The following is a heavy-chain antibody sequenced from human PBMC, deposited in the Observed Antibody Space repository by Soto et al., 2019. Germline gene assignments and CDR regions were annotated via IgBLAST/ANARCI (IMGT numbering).Heavy chain of an antibody. Sequence: GGSLRLSCAASGFTFSSYGMHWVRQAPGKGLEWVAVISYDGSNKYYADSVKGRFTISRDNSKNTLYLQMNSLRAEDTAVYYCAKAPQRGYSGYVEPRWFDPWGQGTLVTVSS. V-gene: IGHV3-30*18. CDR3: AKAPQRGYSGYVEPRWFDP. CDR1: GFTFSSYG. J-gene: IGHJ5*02. D-gene: IGHD5-12*01. CDR2: ISYDGSNK.